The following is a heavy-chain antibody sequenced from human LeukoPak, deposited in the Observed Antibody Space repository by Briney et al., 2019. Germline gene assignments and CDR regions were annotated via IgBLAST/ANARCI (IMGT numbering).Heavy chain of an antibody. CDR2: ISSSGSTI. D-gene: IGHD3-10*02. V-gene: IGHV3-48*04. J-gene: IGHJ6*04. CDR1: GFTFSSYW. CDR3: AELGITMIGGV. Sequence: GGSLRLSCAASGFTFSSYWMSWDRQAPGKGLEWVSYISSSGSTIYYADSVKGRFTISRDNAKNSLYLQMNSLRAEDTAVYYCAELGITMIGGVWGKGTTVTISS.